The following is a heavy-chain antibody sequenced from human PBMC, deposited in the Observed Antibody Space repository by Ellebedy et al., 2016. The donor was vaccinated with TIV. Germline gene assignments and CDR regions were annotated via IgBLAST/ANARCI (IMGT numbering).Heavy chain of an antibody. Sequence: SETLSLTCTVSGDSISSGDSYWSWIRQPPGKGLEWIGYIYYSGSTSYNPSLKSRVTISVDTSKNQFSLKLSSVTAADTAVYYCAREGSSSRPYYYYGMDVWGQGTTVTVSS. CDR2: IYYSGST. CDR1: GDSISSGDSY. D-gene: IGHD6-6*01. CDR3: AREGSSSRPYYYYGMDV. V-gene: IGHV4-30-4*01. J-gene: IGHJ6*02.